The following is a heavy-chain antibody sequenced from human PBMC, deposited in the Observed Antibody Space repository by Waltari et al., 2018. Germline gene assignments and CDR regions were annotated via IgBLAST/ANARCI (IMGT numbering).Heavy chain of an antibody. CDR2: ISGRDSGGKT. V-gene: IGHV3-23*01. CDR1: GFPFSSSG. Sequence: VHLLQSGGGLVQPGGSLRVSCSASGFPFSSSGMNWGRQAPGKGLEWVSGISGRDSGGKTYYADSVEGRFTISRDNSRNTLYLQMNSLRAEDTAVYYCAKAGYSSNWPNFDSWGQGALVTVSS. J-gene: IGHJ4*02. D-gene: IGHD6-13*01. CDR3: AKAGYSSNWPNFDS.